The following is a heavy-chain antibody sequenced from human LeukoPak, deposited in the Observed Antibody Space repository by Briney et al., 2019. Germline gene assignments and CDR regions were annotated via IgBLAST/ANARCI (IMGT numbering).Heavy chain of an antibody. V-gene: IGHV3-23*01. J-gene: IGHJ4*02. Sequence: GGSLRLSCAVSGITLSNYGMSWVRQAPGKGLEWVAGINGSGGSTNYADAVKGLFTISRDNPKTTLYLPMNGLRAEYTAVYFCAKRGVVIRVILVGFHKDAYYFDSWGQGDLVTVSS. CDR3: AKRGVVIRVILVGFHKDAYYFDS. D-gene: IGHD3-22*01. CDR1: GITLSNYG. CDR2: INGSGGST.